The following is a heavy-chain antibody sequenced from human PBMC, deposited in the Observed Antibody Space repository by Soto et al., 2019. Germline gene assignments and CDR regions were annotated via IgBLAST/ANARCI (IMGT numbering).Heavy chain of an antibody. CDR3: ARVWATDYEIDY. V-gene: IGHV3-7*03. CDR1: GFMFGSYW. Sequence: GGSLRLSCTASGFMFGSYWMTWVRHVPGKGLQWVANIKRDGSEKYYVDFVKGRFTISRDNADNSVFLDMNNLRVDDTATYYCARVWATDYEIDYWGQGALVTVSS. D-gene: IGHD4-17*01. CDR2: IKRDGSEK. J-gene: IGHJ4*02.